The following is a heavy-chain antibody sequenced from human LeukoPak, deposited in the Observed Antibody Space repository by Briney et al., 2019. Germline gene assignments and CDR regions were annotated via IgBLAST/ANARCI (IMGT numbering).Heavy chain of an antibody. CDR1: GGSISSYY. CDR3: ARTGSGSYYYYYYYMDV. Sequence: SETLSLTCTVSGGSISSYYWSWIRQPPGKGLEWIGYIYYSGSTNYNPSLKSRVTISVDTSKNQFSLKLSSVTAADTAVYYCARTGSGSYYYYYYYMDVWGKGTTVTVSS. J-gene: IGHJ6*03. D-gene: IGHD3-10*01. V-gene: IGHV4-59*12. CDR2: IYYSGST.